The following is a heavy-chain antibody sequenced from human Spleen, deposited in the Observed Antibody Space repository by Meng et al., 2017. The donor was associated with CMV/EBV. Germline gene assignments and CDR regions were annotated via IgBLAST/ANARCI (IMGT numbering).Heavy chain of an antibody. V-gene: IGHV3-30*02. CDR1: GFTFSYFG. CDR2: IRYDGSNK. D-gene: IGHD3-3*01. Sequence: GESLKISCAASGFTFSYFGMHWVRQAPGKGLEWVAFIRYDGSNKYYADSVKGRFAISRDNPKNTLYLQMNSLRTEDTAVYYCARVGLEWYYYYGMDVWGQGTTVTVSS. CDR3: ARVGLEWYYYYGMDV. J-gene: IGHJ6*02.